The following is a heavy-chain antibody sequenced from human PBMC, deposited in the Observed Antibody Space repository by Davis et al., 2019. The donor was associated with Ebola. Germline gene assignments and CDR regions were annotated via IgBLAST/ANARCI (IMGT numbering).Heavy chain of an antibody. CDR2: IYHSGST. CDR3: AREAGSGYADWFDP. V-gene: IGHV4-61*01. Sequence: SETLSLTCIVSGVSVSSGYYYWSWVRQPPGKGLEWIGYIYHSGSTNYNPSLKSRVTISVDTSKNQFSLKLSSVTAADTAVYYCAREAGSGYADWFDPWGQGTLVTVSS. J-gene: IGHJ5*02. D-gene: IGHD5-12*01. CDR1: GVSVSSGYYY.